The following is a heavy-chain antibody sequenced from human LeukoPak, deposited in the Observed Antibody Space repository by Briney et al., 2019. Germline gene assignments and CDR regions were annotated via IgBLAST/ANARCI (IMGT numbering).Heavy chain of an antibody. CDR2: FYTSGST. Sequence: SETLSLTCTVSGGSIISYFWSWIPQPAGRGLEWIGRFYTSGSTNYNPSLKSRVTMSVDTSKNQFSLKLSSVTAADTAVYYCARYYDSSGYLQWGQGTLVTVSS. V-gene: IGHV4-59*10. CDR3: ARYYDSSGYLQ. J-gene: IGHJ4*02. D-gene: IGHD3-22*01. CDR1: GGSIISYF.